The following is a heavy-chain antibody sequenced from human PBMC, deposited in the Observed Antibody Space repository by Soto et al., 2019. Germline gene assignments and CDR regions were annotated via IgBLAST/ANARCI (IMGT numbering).Heavy chain of an antibody. CDR2: IFSSDEK. Sequence: QVTLRESGPVLVKPTETLTLTCTVSGLSLTNDKMGVSWIRQPPGKALEWLAHIFSSDEKSYRKTLKSRLTISXXTXKXXVVLTMTNMDPVDTATYYCARIPDYRNYYYYGMDVWGQGTTVTVSS. V-gene: IGHV2-26*01. CDR1: GLSLTNDKMG. CDR3: ARIPDYRNYYYYGMDV. D-gene: IGHD1-26*01. J-gene: IGHJ6*02.